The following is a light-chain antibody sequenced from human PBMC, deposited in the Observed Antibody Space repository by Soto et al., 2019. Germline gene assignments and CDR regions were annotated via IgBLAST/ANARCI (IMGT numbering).Light chain of an antibody. CDR3: QQSNNWPFT. V-gene: IGKV3-15*01. J-gene: IGKJ4*01. CDR1: QSVSTY. CDR2: GAS. Sequence: EIVMTQSPATLSVSPGERATLSCRASQSVSTYLAWYRQKPGQAPRLLIYGASTRATGVPARFSGSGSGTEFTLTINSLPSEDFAVYYCQQSNNWPFTFGGGTKVEI.